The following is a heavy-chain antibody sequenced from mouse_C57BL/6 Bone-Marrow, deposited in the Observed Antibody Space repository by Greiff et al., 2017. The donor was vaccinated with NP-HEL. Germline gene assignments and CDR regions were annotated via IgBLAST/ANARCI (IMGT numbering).Heavy chain of an antibody. Sequence: VQLQQSGAELVRPGASVKLSCTASGFNIKDDYMHWVKQRPEQGLEWIGWIDPENGDTAYASKFQGKATITADTSSNTAYLQLSSLTSEDTAVYYCTFYGSSPYWYFDVWGTGTTVTVSS. CDR2: IDPENGDT. CDR3: TFYGSSPYWYFDV. CDR1: GFNIKDDY. J-gene: IGHJ1*03. D-gene: IGHD1-1*01. V-gene: IGHV14-4*01.